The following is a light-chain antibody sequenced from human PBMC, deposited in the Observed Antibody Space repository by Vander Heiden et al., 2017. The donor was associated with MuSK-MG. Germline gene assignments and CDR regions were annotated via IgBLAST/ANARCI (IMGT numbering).Light chain of an antibody. J-gene: IGKJ1*01. CDR3: QQYGSPPRT. V-gene: IGKV3-20*01. CDR1: LSVSSSY. Sequence: IVLPQSPGTLSLSPGERATLSCRSSLSVSSSYLAWYQQKPGPGPRLLIYGASSRATGIQDGFSGSGSGTDFTINISRLEPEDLAVYYGQQYGSPPRTFGQGTKVEIK. CDR2: GAS.